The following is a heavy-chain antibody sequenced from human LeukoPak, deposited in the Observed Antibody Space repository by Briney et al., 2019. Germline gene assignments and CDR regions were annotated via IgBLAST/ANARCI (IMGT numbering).Heavy chain of an antibody. CDR3: ARSIAARSRSDY. J-gene: IGHJ4*02. CDR2: IIPIFGTA. V-gene: IGHV1-69*06. Sequence: GASVKVSCKASGGTFSSYAISWVRQAPGQGLEWMGGIIPIFGTANYAQKFQGRVTITADKSTSTAYMELSSLRSEDTAVYYCARSIAARSRSDYWGQGTLVTVSS. D-gene: IGHD6-6*01. CDR1: GGTFSSYA.